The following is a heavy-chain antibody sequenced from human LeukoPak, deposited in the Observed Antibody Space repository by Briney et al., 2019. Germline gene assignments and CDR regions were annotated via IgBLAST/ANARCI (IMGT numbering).Heavy chain of an antibody. CDR3: AREDQGIAAAGTSGGDY. CDR1: GYTFTKYY. Sequence: ASVKVSCKASGYTFTKYYIHWVRQAPGQGLEWMGIINPSAGSTNYAQKFQGRVTLTRDTSTSTVYMELSSLRSEDTAMYYCAREDQGIAAAGTSGGDYWGQGTLVTVSS. J-gene: IGHJ4*02. V-gene: IGHV1-46*01. CDR2: INPSAGST. D-gene: IGHD6-13*01.